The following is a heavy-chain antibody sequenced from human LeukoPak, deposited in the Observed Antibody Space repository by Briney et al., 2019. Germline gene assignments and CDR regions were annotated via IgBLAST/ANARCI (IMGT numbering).Heavy chain of an antibody. CDR3: ARGPFRYSSWYDHWFDP. V-gene: IGHV4-34*01. CDR2: INHSGST. CDR1: GGSFSGYY. D-gene: IGHD6-13*01. J-gene: IGHJ5*02. Sequence: SETLSLTCAVYGGSFSGYYWSWIRQPPGKGLEWIGEINHSGSTNYNPSLKSRVTISVDTSKNQFSLKLSSVTAADTAVYYCARGPFRYSSWYDHWFDPWGQGTLVTVSS.